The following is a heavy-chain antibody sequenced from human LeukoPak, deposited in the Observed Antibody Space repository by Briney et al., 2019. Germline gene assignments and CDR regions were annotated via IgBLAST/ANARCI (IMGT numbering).Heavy chain of an antibody. CDR1: GFTFISYA. CDR2: ISGSGGST. D-gene: IGHD6-6*01. J-gene: IGHJ4*02. Sequence: GGSLRLSCAASGFTFISYAMSWVRQAPGKGLEWVSAISGSGGSTYYADSVTGRFTISRDNSKNTLYLQMNSLRAEDTAVYYCAKGSGYSSSSMAGWGQGTLVTVSS. CDR3: AKGSGYSSSSMAG. V-gene: IGHV3-23*01.